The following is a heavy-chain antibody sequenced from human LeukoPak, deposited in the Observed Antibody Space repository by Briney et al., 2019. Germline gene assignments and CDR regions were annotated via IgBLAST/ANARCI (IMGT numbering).Heavy chain of an antibody. D-gene: IGHD4-17*01. V-gene: IGHV3-53*01. CDR2: IYSGGST. CDR3: ARDRNYGDYEV. Sequence: SGGSLRLSCAASGFTVSSNYMSWVRQAPGKWLEWVSVIYSGGSTYYADSVKGRFTISRDNSKNTLYLQMISLRVEDTAVYYCARDRNYGDYEVWGQGTLVTVSS. J-gene: IGHJ4*02. CDR1: GFTVSSNY.